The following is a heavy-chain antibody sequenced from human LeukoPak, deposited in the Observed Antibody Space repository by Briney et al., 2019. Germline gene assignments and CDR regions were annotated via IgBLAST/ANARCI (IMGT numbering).Heavy chain of an antibody. Sequence: GASVKVSCKVSGYIFTELSMHWVRQAPGKGLEWMGGFDPEDGETIYAQKFQGRVTMTEDTSTDTAYMELSSLRSEDTAVYYCATDPRGFTMVRGAGDYWGQGTLVTVSS. CDR2: FDPEDGET. D-gene: IGHD3-10*01. J-gene: IGHJ4*02. V-gene: IGHV1-24*01. CDR3: ATDPRGFTMVRGAGDY. CDR1: GYIFTELS.